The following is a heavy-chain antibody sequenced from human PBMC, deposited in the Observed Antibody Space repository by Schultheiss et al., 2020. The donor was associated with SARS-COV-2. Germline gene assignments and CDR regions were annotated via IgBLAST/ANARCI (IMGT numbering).Heavy chain of an antibody. CDR1: GFTFSTSA. D-gene: IGHD3-3*01. Sequence: SVKVSCKASGFTFSTSAVQWVRQARGQRLEWIGWIVVGTGHTNYAQKFQERITITRDMSTTTAYMELSSLGSEDTAVYYCARVRGGATFEAFYGMDVWGQGTTVTVSS. J-gene: IGHJ6*02. CDR2: IVVGTGHT. CDR3: ARVRGGATFEAFYGMDV. V-gene: IGHV1-58*01.